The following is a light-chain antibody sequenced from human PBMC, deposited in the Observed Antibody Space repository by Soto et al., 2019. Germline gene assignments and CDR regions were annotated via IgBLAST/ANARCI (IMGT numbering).Light chain of an antibody. CDR3: QQYGSSQWT. CDR2: GAS. J-gene: IGKJ1*01. Sequence: IVLTPSPGTLSLSPCERAILSFSVSQRVTSNYLAWYQQIPGQAPRLLIYGASSRATGIPDRFSGSGSGTDFTLTISRLEPEDFAVYYCQQYGSSQWTFGQGTKVDI. V-gene: IGKV3-20*01. CDR1: QRVTSNY.